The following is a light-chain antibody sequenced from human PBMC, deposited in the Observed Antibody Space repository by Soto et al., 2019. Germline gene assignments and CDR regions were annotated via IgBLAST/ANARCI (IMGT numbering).Light chain of an antibody. J-gene: IGKJ1*01. V-gene: IGKV3-20*01. CDR3: QQYGTSRWT. Sequence: EIVLTQSPGTLALSPGERATLSCRASQSVSSSYLAWYQQKPGQAPRLLTYGASSRATGIPDSFSGSGSGTHFTLTISRLEPEDFAVYYCQQYGTSRWTLGQRPNVEI. CDR2: GAS. CDR1: QSVSSSY.